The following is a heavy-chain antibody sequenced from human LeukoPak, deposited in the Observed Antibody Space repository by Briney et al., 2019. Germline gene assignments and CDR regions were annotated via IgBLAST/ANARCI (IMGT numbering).Heavy chain of an antibody. D-gene: IGHD6-13*01. CDR3: ASSSSWYQFDY. Sequence: GGSRRLSFAASGFTFDDYGMHWVRQAPGKGLGWVLVISLTSGSRGYAASVKGRFTISRDNAKNSLYLQMNSLRAEDTALYYCASSSSWYQFDYWGQGTLVTASS. CDR2: ISLTSGSR. CDR1: GFTFDDYG. V-gene: IGHV3-9*01. J-gene: IGHJ4*02.